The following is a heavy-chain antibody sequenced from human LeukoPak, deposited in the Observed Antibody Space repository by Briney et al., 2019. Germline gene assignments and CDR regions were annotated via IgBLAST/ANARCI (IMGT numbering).Heavy chain of an antibody. D-gene: IGHD2-2*01. J-gene: IGHJ3*02. CDR1: GYTFTSYY. CDR2: INPSGGST. Sequence: ASVKVSCKASGYTFTSYYMHWVRQAPGQGLEWMGIINPSGGSTSYAQKFQGRVTMTRDTSTSTVYMELSSLRSEDTAVYYCERAIVVVPAARKGLDAFDIWGQGTMVTVSS. CDR3: ERAIVVVPAARKGLDAFDI. V-gene: IGHV1-46*01.